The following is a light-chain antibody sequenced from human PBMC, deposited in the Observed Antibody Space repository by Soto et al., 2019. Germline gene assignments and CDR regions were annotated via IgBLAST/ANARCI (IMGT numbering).Light chain of an antibody. CDR1: QSIGRW. CDR2: KAS. J-gene: IGKJ1*01. Sequence: DIQMPQSPYTLSASVGDRVTITCRASQSIGRWLAWYQQKPGKAPKLLIYKASSLEGGVPSRFSGSGSGTEFTLTISSLQPDDFATYYCQQYDTNSQTFGQGTKVEIK. CDR3: QQYDTNSQT. V-gene: IGKV1-5*03.